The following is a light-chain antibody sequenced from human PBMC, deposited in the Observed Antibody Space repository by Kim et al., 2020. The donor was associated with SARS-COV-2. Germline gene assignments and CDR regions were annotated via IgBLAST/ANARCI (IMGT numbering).Light chain of an antibody. Sequence: ASLGDRVTITCRTSQSISRWLGWYQQRPGKAPNLLIYDASSLESGVPSRFSGSGSGTDFTLTISSLQPDDFATYYCQQYNDYSRTFGQGTKVDIK. V-gene: IGKV1-5*01. J-gene: IGKJ1*01. CDR2: DAS. CDR3: QQYNDYSRT. CDR1: QSISRW.